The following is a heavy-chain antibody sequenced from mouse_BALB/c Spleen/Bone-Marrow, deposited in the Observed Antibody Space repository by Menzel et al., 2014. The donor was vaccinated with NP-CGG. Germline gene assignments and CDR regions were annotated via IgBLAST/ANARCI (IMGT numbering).Heavy chain of an antibody. CDR2: INPDSSTI. CDR1: GFDFSRYC. J-gene: IGHJ2*01. V-gene: IGHV4-1*02. Sequence: EVQRVESGGGLVQPGGSLKLSCAASGFDFSRYCMSWVRQAPGKGLEWIGEINPDSSTINYTPSLKDKFIISRDNAKNTLYLQMSKVRSEDTALYYCARQGYYGKGDYWGQGTTLTVSS. D-gene: IGHD2-1*01. CDR3: ARQGYYGKGDY.